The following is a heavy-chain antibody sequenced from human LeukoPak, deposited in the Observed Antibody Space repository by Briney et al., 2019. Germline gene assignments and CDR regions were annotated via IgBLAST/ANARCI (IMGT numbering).Heavy chain of an antibody. CDR1: GGTFSSYA. CDR3: AKETQLLFFWFDP. V-gene: IGHV1-69*05. J-gene: IGHJ5*02. CDR2: IIPIFGTA. D-gene: IGHD2-2*01. Sequence: SVKVSCKASGGTFSSYAISWVRQAPGQGLEWMGRIIPIFGTANYAQKFQGRVTITTDESTSTAYMELSSLRSEDAAVYYCAKETQLLFFWFDPWGQGTLVTVSS.